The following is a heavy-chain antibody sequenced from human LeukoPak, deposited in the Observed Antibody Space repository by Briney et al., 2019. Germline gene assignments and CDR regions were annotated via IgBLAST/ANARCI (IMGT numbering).Heavy chain of an antibody. CDR3: ARGLSRPWFDP. CDR2: INHSGST. J-gene: IGHJ5*02. V-gene: IGHV4-34*01. Sequence: SETLSLTCAVYGGSFSGYYWSWIRQPPGKGLGWIGEINHSGSTNYNPSLKSRVTISVDTSKNQFSLKLSSVTAADTAVYYCARGLSRPWFDPWGQGTLVTVSS. D-gene: IGHD3-16*01. CDR1: GGSFSGYY.